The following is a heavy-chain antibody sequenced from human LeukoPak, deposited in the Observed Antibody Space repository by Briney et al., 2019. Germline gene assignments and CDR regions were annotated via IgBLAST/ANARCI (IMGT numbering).Heavy chain of an antibody. Sequence: ASVKVSCKASGYTFTGYYMHWVRQAPGQGLEWMGWINPNSGGTNYAQRLQGRVTMTTDTSTSTAYMELRSLRSDDTAVYYCARDKAARAEYFQHWGQGTLVTVSS. D-gene: IGHD6-6*01. CDR1: GYTFTGYY. J-gene: IGHJ1*01. CDR3: ARDKAARAEYFQH. V-gene: IGHV1-2*02. CDR2: INPNSGGT.